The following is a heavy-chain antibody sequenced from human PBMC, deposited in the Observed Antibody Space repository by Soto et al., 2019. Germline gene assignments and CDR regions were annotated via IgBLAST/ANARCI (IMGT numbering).Heavy chain of an antibody. CDR1: GFTFNNYD. V-gene: IGHV3-13*01. D-gene: IGHD7-27*01. Sequence: EVQLVESGGGLVQAGGSLRLSCAVSGFTFNNYDMHWVRQVTGKGLEWVSGIGTAGDTWYPDSVQGRFSIFRENAKNSLYLQMNSLTAGDTAVYYYARGILGPGDYFHGMDVWGQGTTVTVSS. CDR2: IGTAGDT. CDR3: ARGILGPGDYFHGMDV. J-gene: IGHJ6*02.